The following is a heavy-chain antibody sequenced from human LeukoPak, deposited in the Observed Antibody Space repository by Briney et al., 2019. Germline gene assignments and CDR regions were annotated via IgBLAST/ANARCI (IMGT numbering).Heavy chain of an antibody. D-gene: IGHD1-20*01. CDR2: IKQDGSEK. Sequence: PGGSLRLSCAASGFTLSRYWMSWVRQAPGKGLEWVANIKQDGSEKKYVDSAKGRFTISRDNTKNSLYLQMNSLRAEDTAVYYCARVVTGNSYDLDYWGQGTLVTVSS. J-gene: IGHJ4*02. V-gene: IGHV3-7*01. CDR1: GFTLSRYW. CDR3: ARVVTGNSYDLDY.